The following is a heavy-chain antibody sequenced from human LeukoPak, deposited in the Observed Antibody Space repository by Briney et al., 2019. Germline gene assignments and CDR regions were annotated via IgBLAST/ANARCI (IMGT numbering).Heavy chain of an antibody. J-gene: IGHJ4*02. D-gene: IGHD5-18*01. CDR1: GFTFSSYA. V-gene: IGHV3-23*01. Sequence: GGSLRLSCTASGFTFSSYAMNWVRQAPGKGLEWVSAISTSGGNTYYADSVKGRFTISRDNSKNTLYLQVNSLRAEDTAIYYCAKGAGIQLWPSFDYWGQGTLVTVSS. CDR2: ISTSGGNT. CDR3: AKGAGIQLWPSFDY.